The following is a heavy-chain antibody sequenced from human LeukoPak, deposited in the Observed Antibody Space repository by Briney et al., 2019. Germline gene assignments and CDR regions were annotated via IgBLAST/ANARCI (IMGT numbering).Heavy chain of an antibody. CDR2: IGSSGDIT. D-gene: IGHD5-12*01. CDR1: GFTFSSYA. Sequence: GGSLRLSCAASGFTFSSYAMSWVRQAPGMGLEWVSSIGSSGDITYYADSVKGRFTISRDNSKNTLYLQMNSLRAEDTAVYYCTRLDSGYDYWGQGTLVTVSS. V-gene: IGHV3-23*01. J-gene: IGHJ4*02. CDR3: TRLDSGYDY.